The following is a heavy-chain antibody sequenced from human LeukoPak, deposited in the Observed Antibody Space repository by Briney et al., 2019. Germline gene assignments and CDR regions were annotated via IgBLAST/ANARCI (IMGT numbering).Heavy chain of an antibody. CDR2: LSGSGGST. CDR1: GFTFSSYA. D-gene: IGHD3-22*01. V-gene: IGHV3-23*01. J-gene: IGHJ4*02. Sequence: GRSLRLSCAASGFTFSSYAMSWVRQAPGKGLEWVSGLSGSGGSTYYADSVKGRFTISRDNSKNTLYLQMNSLRAEDTAVYYCAKDRAGLGDYFDYWGQGTLVTVSS. CDR3: AKDRAGLGDYFDY.